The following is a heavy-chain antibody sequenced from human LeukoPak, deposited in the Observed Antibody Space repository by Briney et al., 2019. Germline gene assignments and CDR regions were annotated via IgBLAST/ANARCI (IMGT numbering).Heavy chain of an antibody. Sequence: SGGSLRLSCAASGFTFSSYWMHWVRQAPGKGLVWVSRINSDGTLISYADSVKGRFTISRDNAKNTLYLQMNSLRAEDTAVYYCAKDRSFDQLFDYWGQGTLVTVSS. CDR1: GFTFSSYW. D-gene: IGHD2-2*01. J-gene: IGHJ4*02. CDR3: AKDRSFDQLFDY. V-gene: IGHV3-74*01. CDR2: INSDGTLI.